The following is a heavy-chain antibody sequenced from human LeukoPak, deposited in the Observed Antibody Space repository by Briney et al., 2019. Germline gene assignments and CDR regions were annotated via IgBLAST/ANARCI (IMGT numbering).Heavy chain of an antibody. CDR2: INTNTGNP. Sequence: GASVKVSCKASGYTFSSYAMNWVRQAPGQGLEWMGWINTNTGNPTYAQGFTGRFVFSLDTSVSTAYLQISSLKAEDTAVYYCASDIGALRIQVPPDAFDIWGQGTMVTVSS. D-gene: IGHD5-18*01. J-gene: IGHJ3*02. CDR1: GYTFSSYA. V-gene: IGHV7-4-1*02. CDR3: ASDIGALRIQVPPDAFDI.